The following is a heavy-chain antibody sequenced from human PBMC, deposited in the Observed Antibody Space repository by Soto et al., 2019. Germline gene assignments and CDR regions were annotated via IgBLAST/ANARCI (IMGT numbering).Heavy chain of an antibody. Sequence: ASETLSLTCTVSGGSISSYYWSWIRQPPGKGLEWIGYIYYSGSTNYNPSLKSRVTISVDTSKNQFSLKLSSVTAADTAVYYCARVGSGSYYFNFDYWGQGTLVTVSS. V-gene: IGHV4-59*01. CDR3: ARVGSGSYYFNFDY. CDR1: GGSISSYY. CDR2: IYYSGST. D-gene: IGHD3-10*01. J-gene: IGHJ4*02.